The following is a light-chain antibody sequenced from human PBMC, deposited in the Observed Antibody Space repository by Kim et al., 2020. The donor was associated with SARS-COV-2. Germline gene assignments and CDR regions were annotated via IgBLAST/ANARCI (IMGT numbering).Light chain of an antibody. CDR2: GTN. CDR1: SSNIGTHT. V-gene: IGLV1-44*01. Sequence: PGQRVTISCYGSSSNIGTHTVNWYQHLPGTDPKLLIYGTNLRPSGVPDRFSGSKSGASASLAISRLQSEDEADYYCATWDDSLNALFGGGTQLTVL. J-gene: IGLJ2*01. CDR3: ATWDDSLNAL.